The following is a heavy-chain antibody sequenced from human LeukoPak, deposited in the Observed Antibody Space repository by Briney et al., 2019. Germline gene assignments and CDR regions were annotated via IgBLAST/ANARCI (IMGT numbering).Heavy chain of an antibody. CDR3: ARLFGSGSNYLDY. J-gene: IGHJ4*02. CDR1: GGSIRSDNYY. Sequence: SETLSLTCTVSGGSIRSDNYYWSWIRQFPGEGLEWIGYIYYSGSTYYNPSLKSRVTISVDTSKSHFSLNLNSVTAADTAIYYCARLFGSGSNYLDYWGQGTLVTVSS. V-gene: IGHV4-31*03. CDR2: IYYSGST. D-gene: IGHD3-10*01.